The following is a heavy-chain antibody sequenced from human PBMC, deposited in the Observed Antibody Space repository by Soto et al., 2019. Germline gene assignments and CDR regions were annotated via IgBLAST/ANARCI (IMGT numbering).Heavy chain of an antibody. CDR2: ISAYNGNA. Sequence: QVQLVQSGYEVKEPGASVTVSCKASGYTFNNYGITWVRQAPGQGLEWIGWISAYNGNANYAQKFQGRVTLTRETSTSTAYLELRSLRSDDTAVYYCARGNRRFGELFDAFDIWGQGTMVPVSS. J-gene: IGHJ3*02. CDR1: GYTFNNYG. V-gene: IGHV1-18*01. D-gene: IGHD3-10*01. CDR3: ARGNRRFGELFDAFDI.